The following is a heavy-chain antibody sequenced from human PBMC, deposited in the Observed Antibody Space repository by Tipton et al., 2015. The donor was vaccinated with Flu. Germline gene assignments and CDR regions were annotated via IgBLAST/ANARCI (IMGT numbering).Heavy chain of an antibody. V-gene: IGHV4-38-2*02. CDR2: IYHSGGT. Sequence: TLSLTCTVSGYSISSGYYWGWIRQPPGKGLEWIGSIYHSGGTYYNPSLKSRVTISVDTSKNQFSLQLTSVTAADTAVYYCARVDLKIVFGGVIVNWFDPWGQGTLVTVSS. CDR3: ARVDLKIVFGGVIVNWFDP. J-gene: IGHJ5*02. CDR1: GYSISSGYY. D-gene: IGHD3-16*02.